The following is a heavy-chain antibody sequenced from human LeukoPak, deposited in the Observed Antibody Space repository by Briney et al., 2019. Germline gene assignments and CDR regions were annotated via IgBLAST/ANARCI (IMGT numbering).Heavy chain of an antibody. CDR2: IYYTGST. V-gene: IGHV4-31*03. J-gene: IGHJ4*02. Sequence: PSETLSLTCTVSGDSVTSGGYYWNWIRQHPVKGLEWIGYIYYTGSTNYNPSLKSRINISADTSKNQFSLKLKSVTAADTAIYYCARSGLCYPGSGSFDYWGQGALVTVSS. CDR3: ARSGLCYPGSGSFDY. D-gene: IGHD3-10*01. CDR1: GDSVTSGGYY.